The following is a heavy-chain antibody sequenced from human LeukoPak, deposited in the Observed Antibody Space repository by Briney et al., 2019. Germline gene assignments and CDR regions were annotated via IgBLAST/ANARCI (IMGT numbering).Heavy chain of an antibody. V-gene: IGHV3-30-3*01. CDR2: TSSDLNVK. Sequence: QPGGSLRLSCAASGFTFRNYVIHWVRQAPGKGLEWVAVTSSDLNVKLYADSVKGRFTISRDNSRSTLYLQMNSLRPEDTAIYYCAREGYHGSGSPPSLYFDYWGQGTLVTVSS. D-gene: IGHD3-10*01. CDR3: AREGYHGSGSPPSLYFDY. J-gene: IGHJ4*02. CDR1: GFTFRNYV.